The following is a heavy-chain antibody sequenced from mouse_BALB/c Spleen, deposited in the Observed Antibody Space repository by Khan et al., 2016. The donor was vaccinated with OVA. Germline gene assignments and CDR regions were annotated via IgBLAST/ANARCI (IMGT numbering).Heavy chain of an antibody. Sequence: EVQLVESGPGLVKPSQSLSLTCTVTGYSITSDYAWNWIRQFPGNKLEWMGYISYSGSTSYNPSFKSRISITRDTSKNQFYLQLNSVTTEDTATYYCARWGNSYFDYWGQGTTLTVSS. V-gene: IGHV3-2*02. CDR1: GYSITSDYA. J-gene: IGHJ2*01. CDR2: ISYSGST. CDR3: ARWGNSYFDY.